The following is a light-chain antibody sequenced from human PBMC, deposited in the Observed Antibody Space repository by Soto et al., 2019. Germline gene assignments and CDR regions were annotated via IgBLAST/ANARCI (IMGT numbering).Light chain of an antibody. CDR2: AAS. Sequence: DIQMTQSPSSLSASVGDRVTITCRASQGISNYLAWYQQKPGKVPKLLIYAASTLQSGVPSRFSGSGSGTDFTLSISRVEPEDFAVYHCQQLGSLPYTFGQGTNLEIK. CDR1: QGISNY. V-gene: IGKV1-27*01. CDR3: QQLGSLPYT. J-gene: IGKJ2*01.